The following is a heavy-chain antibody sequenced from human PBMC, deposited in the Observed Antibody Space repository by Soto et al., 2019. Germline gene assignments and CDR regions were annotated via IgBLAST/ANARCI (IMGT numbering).Heavy chain of an antibody. V-gene: IGHV1-3*05. Sequence: QVQLVQSGAEEKKPGASVKVSCKASGSTFTSYAMHWVRQAPGQRLEWMGWINAGNGNTKYSQNFQGRVTITRDTSASTAYMELSSLRSEDTAVYYCARSIVLVTALDYWGQGTLVTVSS. CDR1: GSTFTSYA. J-gene: IGHJ4*02. D-gene: IGHD2-21*02. CDR2: INAGNGNT. CDR3: ARSIVLVTALDY.